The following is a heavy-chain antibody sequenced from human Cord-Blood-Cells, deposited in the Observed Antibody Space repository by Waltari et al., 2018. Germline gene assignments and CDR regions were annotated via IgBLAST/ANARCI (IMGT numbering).Heavy chain of an antibody. Sequence: QVQLQESGPGLVKPSETLSLTCTVSGGSISSYYWSWIRQPPGKGLEWIGYIYYSGSTNYNPSLKSRVTISVDTSKNQFSLKLSSVTAADTAVYYCAREPHSSSSFAFDIWGQGTMVTVSS. CDR3: AREPHSSSSFAFDI. CDR1: GGSISSYY. CDR2: IYYSGST. J-gene: IGHJ3*02. V-gene: IGHV4-59*01. D-gene: IGHD6-6*01.